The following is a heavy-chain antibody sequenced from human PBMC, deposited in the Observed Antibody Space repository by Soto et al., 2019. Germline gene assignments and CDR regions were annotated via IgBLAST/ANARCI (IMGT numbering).Heavy chain of an antibody. Sequence: VQLLESGGDLVQPGGSLRLSCTASGFTFSALLMTWVRQAPGKGLEWVSCVTTSGSDTFYADSVKGRFTISRDNSINTLYLHMNSLRVDDTAVYYCVKGGWSDSWGQGTLVTVST. CDR1: GFTFSALL. CDR2: VTTSGSDT. J-gene: IGHJ5*01. D-gene: IGHD3-10*01. V-gene: IGHV3-23*01. CDR3: VKGGWSDS.